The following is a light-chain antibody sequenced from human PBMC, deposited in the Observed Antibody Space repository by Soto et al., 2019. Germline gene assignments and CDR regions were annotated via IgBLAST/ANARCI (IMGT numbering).Light chain of an antibody. CDR2: AAS. CDR3: QQSYSLPRT. Sequence: DIQLTQSPSFLSASVGDRVTIACRASQSISNYLNWYQLKPGKAPKLLIYAASTLQSGVPSRFSGSGSGTDFTLSINSLQPEDFATYYCQQSYSLPRTFGGGTKVEIK. J-gene: IGKJ4*01. V-gene: IGKV1-39*01. CDR1: QSISNY.